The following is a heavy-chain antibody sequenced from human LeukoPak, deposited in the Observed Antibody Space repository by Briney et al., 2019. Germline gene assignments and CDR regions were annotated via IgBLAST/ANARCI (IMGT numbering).Heavy chain of an antibody. D-gene: IGHD2-15*01. J-gene: IGHJ6*04. Sequence: GGSLRLSSAASGFTFSSYAMSWVRQAPGKGLEWVANIKQDGSEKYYVDSVKGRFTISRDNAKNSLYLQMNSLRAEDTAVYYCARESMVAPGYYGMDVWGKGTTVTVSS. CDR3: ARESMVAPGYYGMDV. CDR1: GFTFSSYA. CDR2: IKQDGSEK. V-gene: IGHV3-7*03.